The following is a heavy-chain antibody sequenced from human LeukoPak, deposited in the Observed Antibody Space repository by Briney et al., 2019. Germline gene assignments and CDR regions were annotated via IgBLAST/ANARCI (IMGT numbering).Heavy chain of an antibody. D-gene: IGHD6-13*01. J-gene: IGHJ4*02. CDR3: AKDRVYRSSWYGGLDY. Sequence: PGGSLRLPCAASGFTFSNYWMHWVRQAPGKGLEWVSGISGSGGSTYYADSVKGRFTISRDNSKNTLYLQMDSLRAEDTAVYYCAKDRVYRSSWYGGLDYWGQGTLVTVSS. V-gene: IGHV3-23*01. CDR2: ISGSGGST. CDR1: GFTFSNYW.